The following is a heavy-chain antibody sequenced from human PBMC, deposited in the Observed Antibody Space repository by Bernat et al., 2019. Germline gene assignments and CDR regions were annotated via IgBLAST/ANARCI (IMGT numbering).Heavy chain of an antibody. CDR3: VRHIVMVGESIFTAFDI. CDR1: GVSISNYY. D-gene: IGHD2-15*01. CDR2: IYYTGDT. J-gene: IGHJ3*02. V-gene: IGHV4-59*08. Sequence: QVQLQESGPGLVKPSETLSLTCIVSGVSISNYYWSWIRQTPEKGLDWIGYIYYTGDTKYKPSLESRISMSLDKSKNQFFLKLSSVTAADTAVYYFVRHIVMVGESIFTAFDIWGQGTMVTVSS.